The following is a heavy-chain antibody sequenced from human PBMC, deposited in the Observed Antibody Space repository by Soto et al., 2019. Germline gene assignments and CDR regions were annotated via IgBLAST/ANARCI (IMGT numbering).Heavy chain of an antibody. Sequence: QVQLVESGGGVFQPGGSLGLSCAASGFTFSNYAMHWVRQAPGKGLGGVSVISYDGSNKYYADSEKGRFTISRDNSKNTLYLQMNSLRAEDTAVYYCAKDEYGMDVWGQGTTVTVSS. J-gene: IGHJ6*02. CDR1: GFTFSNYA. V-gene: IGHV3-30-3*02. CDR3: AKDEYGMDV. CDR2: ISYDGSNK.